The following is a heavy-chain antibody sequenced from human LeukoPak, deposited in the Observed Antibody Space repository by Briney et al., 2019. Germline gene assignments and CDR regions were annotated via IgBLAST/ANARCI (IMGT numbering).Heavy chain of an antibody. J-gene: IGHJ4*02. CDR1: GYTFTSYD. CDR2: TNPNSGNT. D-gene: IGHD3-10*01. V-gene: IGHV1-8*01. Sequence: ASVKVSCKASGYTFTSYDINWVRQATGQGLEWMGWTNPNSGNTGYAQKFQGRVTMTSNTSISTAYMELSSLRSEDTAVYYCARAGWFGESAIDYWGQGTLVTVSS. CDR3: ARAGWFGESAIDY.